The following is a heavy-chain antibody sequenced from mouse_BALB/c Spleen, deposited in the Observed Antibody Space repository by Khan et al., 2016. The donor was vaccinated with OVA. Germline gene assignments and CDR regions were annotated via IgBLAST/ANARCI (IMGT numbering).Heavy chain of an antibody. Sequence: QVQLKQSGPGLAAPSQSLSITCTISGFSLTNYGVHWVRQPPGRGLEWLVVIWSDGTTTYNSAPKSRLTITKDNSQSQVFLKMNSIQTDDTAIYFCARQPYYHYNIMDYWGQGTSVTVSS. CDR1: GFSLTNYG. D-gene: IGHD2-10*01. CDR3: ARQPYYHYNIMDY. V-gene: IGHV2-6-1*01. CDR2: IWSDGTT. J-gene: IGHJ4*01.